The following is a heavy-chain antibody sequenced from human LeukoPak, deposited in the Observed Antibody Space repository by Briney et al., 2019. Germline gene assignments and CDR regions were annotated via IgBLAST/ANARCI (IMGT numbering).Heavy chain of an antibody. V-gene: IGHV3-74*01. J-gene: IGHJ5*02. CDR1: GFTFSSYW. Sequence: PGCSLRLSCAASGFTFSSYWMHWVGQVPGKGRVWVSRINTDGNSPRSADSVKSRFTITRDNAKNTLYLQMNSLRAEDTAVYYCARVPRGEFKGFDPWGQGTLVTVSS. CDR2: INTDGNSP. D-gene: IGHD3-10*01. CDR3: ARVPRGEFKGFDP.